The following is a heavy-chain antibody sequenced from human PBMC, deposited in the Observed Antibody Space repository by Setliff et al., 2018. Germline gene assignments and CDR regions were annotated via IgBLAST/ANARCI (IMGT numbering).Heavy chain of an antibody. CDR3: ARTTGYRLEGDFDY. CDR2: IHDSGNPT. Sequence: GSLRLSCAASGFTFSNYYMTWIRQAPGKGLEWISYIHDSGNPTYYADSVKGRFTVSRDNAKNSLYLQMTRLRAEDTAIYYCARTTGYRLEGDFDYWGQGTLVTVSS. D-gene: IGHD3-16*01. J-gene: IGHJ4*02. V-gene: IGHV3-11*01. CDR1: GFTFSNYY.